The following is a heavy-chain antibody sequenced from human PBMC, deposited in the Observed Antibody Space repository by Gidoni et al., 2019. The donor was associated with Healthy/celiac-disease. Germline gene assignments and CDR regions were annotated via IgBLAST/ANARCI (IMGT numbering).Heavy chain of an antibody. CDR1: GYSFTSYW. J-gene: IGHJ4*02. CDR3: ARPKIPSSGWYGPVDY. V-gene: IGHV5-51*03. D-gene: IGHD6-19*01. CDR2: IYPGDSDT. Sequence: EVQLVQSGAEVKKPGESLKISCEGSGYSFTSYWIGWVRQLPGKGLEWMGIIYPGDSDTRYSPSFQGQVTISADKSISTAYLQWSSLKASDTAMYYCARPKIPSSGWYGPVDYWGQGTLVTVSS.